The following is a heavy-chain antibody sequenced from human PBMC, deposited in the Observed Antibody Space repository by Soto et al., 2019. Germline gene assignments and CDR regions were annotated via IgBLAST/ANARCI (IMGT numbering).Heavy chain of an antibody. J-gene: IGHJ4*02. Sequence: YSMNWVRQAPGKGLEWVSYISSSSSTIYYADSVNGRFTISRDNAKNSLYLQMNSLRAEDTAVYYCARDLNYGLFDYWGQGTLVTVSS. V-gene: IGHV3-48*01. D-gene: IGHD4-17*01. CDR1: YS. CDR3: ARDLNYGLFDY. CDR2: ISSSSSTI.